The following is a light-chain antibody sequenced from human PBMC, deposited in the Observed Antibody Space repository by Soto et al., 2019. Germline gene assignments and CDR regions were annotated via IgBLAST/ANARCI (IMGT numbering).Light chain of an antibody. CDR1: QTISSW. CDR3: KHYNSYSEA. V-gene: IGKV1-5*03. J-gene: IGKJ1*01. CDR2: KAS. Sequence: DIQMTQSPSTLSASVGDRVTITCRASQTISSWLAWYQQKPGKAPKLLIYKASTLKSGVPSRFSGSGSGTEFTLTISSLQPDDFATYYCKHYNSYSEAFGQGTKVDMK.